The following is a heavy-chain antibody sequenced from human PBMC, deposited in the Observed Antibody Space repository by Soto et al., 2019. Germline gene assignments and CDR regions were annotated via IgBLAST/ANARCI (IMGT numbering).Heavy chain of an antibody. CDR1: GGSISSGGYY. CDR2: IYYSGST. D-gene: IGHD2-2*02. V-gene: IGHV4-39*07. Sequence: SETLSLTCTVSGGSISSGGYYWSWIRQHPGKGLEWIGTIYYSGSTYYNPSLKSRVTISVDTSKNQFSLKLSSVTAADTAVYYCTRGYCSSTSCYIWDNWFDPWGQGTLVTVSS. CDR3: TRGYCSSTSCYIWDNWFDP. J-gene: IGHJ5*02.